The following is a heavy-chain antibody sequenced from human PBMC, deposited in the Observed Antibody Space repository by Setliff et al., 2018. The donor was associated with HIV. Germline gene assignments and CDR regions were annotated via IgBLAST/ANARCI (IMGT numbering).Heavy chain of an antibody. CDR3: AKMGSPVGPDAFDI. J-gene: IGHJ3*02. Sequence: GGSLRLSCAASGFTFSDYWMHWVRQVPGKGLVWVSRINSDGSTTYYADSVKGRFTISRDNSKNTLYLQMNSLRAEDTAVYYCAKMGSPVGPDAFDIWGQGTMVTVSS. CDR2: INSDGSTT. V-gene: IGHV3-74*01. D-gene: IGHD2-8*01. CDR1: GFTFSDYW.